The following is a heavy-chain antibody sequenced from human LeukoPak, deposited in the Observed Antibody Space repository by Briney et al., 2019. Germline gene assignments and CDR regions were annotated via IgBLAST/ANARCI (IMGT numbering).Heavy chain of an antibody. CDR2: INHSGGT. CDR3: ASRLWFGEFK. V-gene: IGHV4-34*01. D-gene: IGHD3-10*01. Sequence: SETLSLTCAVYGGSFSGYYWSWIRQPPGKGLEWIGEINHSGGTNYNPSLKSRVTISVDTSKNQFSLKLSSVTAADTAVYYCASRLWFGEFKWGQGTLVTVSS. CDR1: GGSFSGYY. J-gene: IGHJ4*02.